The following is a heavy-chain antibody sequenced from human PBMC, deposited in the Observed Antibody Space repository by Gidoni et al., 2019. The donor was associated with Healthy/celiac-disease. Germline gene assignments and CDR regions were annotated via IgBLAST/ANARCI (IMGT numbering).Heavy chain of an antibody. CDR1: GFTFSSYS. D-gene: IGHD2-2*01. CDR3: ARIYCSSTSCYENYYYGMDV. CDR2: ISSSSSYI. J-gene: IGHJ6*02. Sequence: EVQLVESGGGLVKPGGSLRLSCAASGFTFSSYSMNWVRQAPGKGLEWVSSISSSSSYIYYADSVKGRFTISRDNAKNSLYLQMNSLRAEDTAVYYCARIYCSSTSCYENYYYGMDVWGQGTTVTVSS. V-gene: IGHV3-21*01.